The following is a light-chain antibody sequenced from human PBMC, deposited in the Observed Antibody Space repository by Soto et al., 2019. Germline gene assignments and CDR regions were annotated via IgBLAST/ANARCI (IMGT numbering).Light chain of an antibody. CDR2: EVS. CDR1: QTARHSDGRTY. Sequence: DIVMTQTPLSLSVTPGQAASISCKSSQTARHSDGRTYLYWYRQKPGQPPQLLIYEVSNRFSGVTERFSGSGSGTDFTLNISRVEADDVGVYYWMQSIDLPPTFGQGNKLEIK. CDR3: MQSIDLPPT. V-gene: IGKV2D-29*01. J-gene: IGKJ2*01.